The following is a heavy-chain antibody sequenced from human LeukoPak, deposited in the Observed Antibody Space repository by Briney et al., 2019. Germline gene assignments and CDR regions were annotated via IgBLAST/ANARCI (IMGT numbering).Heavy chain of an antibody. D-gene: IGHD1-26*01. Sequence: GGSLRLSCAASGFTFSSYSINWVRQAPGKGLEWVSSISSSSSYRYYADSVKGRFTISRDNAKNSLYLQMNSLRAEDTAVYYCARGGTVGATGPDYWGQGTLVTVSS. CDR2: ISSSSSYR. CDR3: ARGGTVGATGPDY. V-gene: IGHV3-21*01. J-gene: IGHJ4*02. CDR1: GFTFSSYS.